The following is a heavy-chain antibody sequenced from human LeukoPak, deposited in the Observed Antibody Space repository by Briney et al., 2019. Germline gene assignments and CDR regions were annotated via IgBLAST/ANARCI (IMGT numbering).Heavy chain of an antibody. Sequence: PGGSLRLSCAASGFTVSTNHMSWVRQAPGKGLEWVSTLSSGGAPYYVDSVKGRFTVSRDNSKNTWYLQMNSLRAEDTAVYYCARDVPNNWGLGYWGQGTLVTVSS. V-gene: IGHV3-66*01. CDR3: ARDVPNNWGLGY. CDR1: GFTVSTNH. D-gene: IGHD7-27*01. J-gene: IGHJ4*02. CDR2: LSSGGAP.